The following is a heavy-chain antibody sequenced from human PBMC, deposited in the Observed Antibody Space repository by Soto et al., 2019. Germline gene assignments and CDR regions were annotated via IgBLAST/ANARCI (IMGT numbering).Heavy chain of an antibody. CDR3: ATVFDL. CDR2: IDTDGGGT. J-gene: IGHJ5*02. V-gene: IGHV3-74*01. CDR1: GFTFRSHR. Sequence: EVQLVESGGGLVQPGGSLRVSCAASGFTFRSHRIHWVRQAPGKGLEWVSRIDTDGGGTGYADYVKGRFTISTDNAKNTVYLQMNGLRAEDTAVYYCATVFDLWGQGTLVTASS.